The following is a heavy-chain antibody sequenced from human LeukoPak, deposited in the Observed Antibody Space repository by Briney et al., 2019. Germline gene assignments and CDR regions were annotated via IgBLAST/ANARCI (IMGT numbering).Heavy chain of an antibody. J-gene: IGHJ6*03. CDR3: ARIQLNSYYYYMDV. CDR1: GFTFSTYS. D-gene: IGHD2-2*01. V-gene: IGHV3-21*01. Sequence: GGSLRLSCAASGFTFSTYSMHWVRQATGEGLEWVSSISSSRSYIYYADSLKGRFTISRDNAKNSLYLQMNSLRAEDTAVYYCARIQLNSYYYYMDVWGKGTTVTVSS. CDR2: ISSSRSYI.